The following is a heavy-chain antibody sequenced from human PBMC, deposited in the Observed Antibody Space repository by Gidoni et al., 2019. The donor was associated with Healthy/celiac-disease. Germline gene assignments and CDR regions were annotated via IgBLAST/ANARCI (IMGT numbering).Heavy chain of an antibody. CDR3: AREGRYCSSTSCYTALFDYYYGMDV. CDR2: INSDGSST. J-gene: IGHJ6*02. CDR1: GFTFSSYW. Sequence: EVQLVESGGGLVQPGGSLRLSCAASGFTFSSYWMHWVRQAPGKGLVWVSRINSDGSSTSYADSVKGRFTISRDNAKNTLYLQMNSLRAEDTAVYYCAREGRYCSSTSCYTALFDYYYGMDVWGQGTTVTVSS. V-gene: IGHV3-74*01. D-gene: IGHD2-2*02.